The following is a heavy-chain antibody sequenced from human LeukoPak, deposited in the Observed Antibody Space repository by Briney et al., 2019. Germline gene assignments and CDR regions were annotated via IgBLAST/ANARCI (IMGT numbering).Heavy chain of an antibody. CDR1: GFTFNAYA. J-gene: IGHJ4*02. CDR3: AREEWYYFDY. CDR2: ISYDGSNK. Sequence: GGSLRLSCVASGFTFNAYAIHWVRQAPGKGLEWVAVISYDGSNKYYEDSVKGRFTISRDNSKNTLYLQMNSLRAEDMAVYYCAREEWYYFDYWGQGTLVTVSS. D-gene: IGHD3-3*01. V-gene: IGHV3-30-3*01.